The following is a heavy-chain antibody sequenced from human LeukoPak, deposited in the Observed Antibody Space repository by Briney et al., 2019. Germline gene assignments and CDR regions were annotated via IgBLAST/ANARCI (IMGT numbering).Heavy chain of an antibody. CDR1: RFTFSTYW. CDR3: AKGGDH. D-gene: IGHD3-16*01. V-gene: IGHV3-7*01. CDR2: IKPDGSDK. J-gene: IGHJ4*02. Sequence: PGGSLRLSCAASRFTFSTYWMNWVRQAPGKGLEWVANIKPDGSDKYYVDSVKGRFTVSRDNAKNSLYLQMNSLRAEDTAVYYCAKGGDHWGQGTLVTVSS.